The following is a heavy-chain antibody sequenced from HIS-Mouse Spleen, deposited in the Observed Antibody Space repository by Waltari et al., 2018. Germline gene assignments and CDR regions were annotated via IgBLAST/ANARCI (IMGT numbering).Heavy chain of an antibody. CDR2: INPNSGGT. Sequence: WINPNSGGTNYAQKSQGRVTMTRDTSISTAYMELSRLRSDDTAVYYCASLAARAFDIWGQGTMVTVSS. J-gene: IGHJ3*02. V-gene: IGHV1-2*02. CDR3: ASLAARAFDI. D-gene: IGHD6-6*01.